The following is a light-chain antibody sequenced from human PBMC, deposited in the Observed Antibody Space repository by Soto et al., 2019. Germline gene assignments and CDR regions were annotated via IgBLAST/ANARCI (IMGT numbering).Light chain of an antibody. CDR3: QNFGSSPPEYT. CDR1: QSISSTY. V-gene: IGKV3-20*01. Sequence: EIVLTQSPGTLSLSPGERATFSCRASQSISSTYLAWYQHKLGQAPRLLIFGTSNRATGIPDRFSGSGSGTDFTLTISRLEPEDSAVYYCQNFGSSPPEYTFGQGTKLEIK. J-gene: IGKJ2*01. CDR2: GTS.